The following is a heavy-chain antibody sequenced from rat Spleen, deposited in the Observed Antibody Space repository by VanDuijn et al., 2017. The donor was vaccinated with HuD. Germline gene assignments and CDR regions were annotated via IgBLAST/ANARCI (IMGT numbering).Heavy chain of an antibody. CDR2: FNKYSSTI. J-gene: IGHJ2*01. Sequence: EVKLVESGGGLVQPGRSLKLSCAASGFNFNDYWMGWVRHAPGKGLEWIGKFNKYSSTINYTPSLKDKFTISRDNSQNTLYLQMSKPGSEDTAIYYCARANYGGYNYWGQGVMVTVSS. V-gene: IGHV4-2*01. CDR3: ARANYGGYNY. CDR1: GFNFNDYW. D-gene: IGHD1-11*01.